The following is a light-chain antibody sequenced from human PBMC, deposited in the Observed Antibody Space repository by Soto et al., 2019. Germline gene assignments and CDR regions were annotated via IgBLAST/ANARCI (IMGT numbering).Light chain of an antibody. CDR2: DVS. J-gene: IGLJ1*01. CDR3: SSYTSSSTPGV. Sequence: QSVLTQPASVSGSPGQSITISCTGTSSDVGGYNYVSWYQQHPGKAPKLMIYDVSNRPSGVSNLFSGSKSGNTAALTISGLQAEDEADYYCSSYTSSSTPGVFGTGTKLTVL. V-gene: IGLV2-14*01. CDR1: SSDVGGYNY.